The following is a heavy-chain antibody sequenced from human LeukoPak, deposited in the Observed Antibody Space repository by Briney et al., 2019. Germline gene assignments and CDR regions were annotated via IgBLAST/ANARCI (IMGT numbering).Heavy chain of an antibody. J-gene: IGHJ4*02. V-gene: IGHV2-5*01. CDR2: IYWNDDK. CDR1: GFSLSTSGVG. Sequence: ESGPTPVKPTQTLTLTCTFSGFSLSTSGVGVGWIRQPPGKALEWLALIYWNDDKRYSPSLKSRLTITKDTSKNQVVLTMTNMDPVDTATYYCAHRRGYYDSSGYDYFDYWGQGTLVTVSS. D-gene: IGHD3-22*01. CDR3: AHRRGYYDSSGYDYFDY.